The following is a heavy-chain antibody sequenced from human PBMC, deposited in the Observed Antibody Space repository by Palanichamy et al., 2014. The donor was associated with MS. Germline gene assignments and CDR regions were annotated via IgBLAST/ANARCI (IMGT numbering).Heavy chain of an antibody. CDR3: AGERFLDTGVGPVIDY. J-gene: IGHJ4*02. V-gene: IGHV4-4*02. Sequence: QVQLARSGPGLVKPSGTLSLTCAVVGGSISSSHWWSWVRQSPGKGLEWIGEIHHSGNTNYNPSLRGRVTISMDKSKNQFSLMLSSVTAADTAVYYCAGERFLDTGVGPVIDYWGQGTLVTVSS. CDR1: GGSISSSHW. CDR2: IHHSGNT. D-gene: IGHD5-18*01.